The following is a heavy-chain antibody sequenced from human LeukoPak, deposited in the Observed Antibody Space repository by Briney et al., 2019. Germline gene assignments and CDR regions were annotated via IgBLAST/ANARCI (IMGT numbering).Heavy chain of an antibody. CDR3: ARDHSDYVRVGLDY. CDR2: IKQDGSEK. D-gene: IGHD5-12*01. J-gene: IGHJ4*02. V-gene: IGHV3-7*01. CDR1: GFTFSSYW. Sequence: GRSLRLSCAASGFTFSSYWMSWVRQAPRKGLEWVANIKQDGSEKYYVDSVKGRFTISRDNAKNSLYLQMNSLRAEDTAVYFCARDHSDYVRVGLDYWGQGTLVTVSS.